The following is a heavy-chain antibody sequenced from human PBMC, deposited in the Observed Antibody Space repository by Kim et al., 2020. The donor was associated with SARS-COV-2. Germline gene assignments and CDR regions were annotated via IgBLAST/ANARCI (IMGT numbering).Heavy chain of an antibody. J-gene: IGHJ6*02. V-gene: IGHV1-8*02. CDR3: ARGHRRMMDMVITPYYYYVMDV. D-gene: IGHD3-22*01. CDR1: GYTFTSYT. CDR2: MNPNSGIT. Sequence: ASVKVSCKASGYTFTSYTINWVRQATGQGLEWMGWMNPNSGITDYAQKFQGRVTMTTNTSISTAYMELSSLRSEDTAVYYCARGHRRMMDMVITPYYYYVMDVGGEGTTVTVS.